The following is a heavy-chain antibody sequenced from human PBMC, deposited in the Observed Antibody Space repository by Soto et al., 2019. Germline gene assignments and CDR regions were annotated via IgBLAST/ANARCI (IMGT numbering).Heavy chain of an antibody. CDR2: IYHSGRT. J-gene: IGHJ4*02. CDR3: ARGVFPTYFAH. CDR1: GGSISSDGYS. V-gene: IGHV4-30-2*01. Sequence: QLQLQESGSGLVKPSQTLSLTCTVSGGSISSDGYSWSWIRQPPGKGLEWIGYIYHSGRTSYNPSLESXXTXSXXRAKIQCSLRLSTVTAAATAVYYCARGVFPTYFAHWGQGTLVTVSS.